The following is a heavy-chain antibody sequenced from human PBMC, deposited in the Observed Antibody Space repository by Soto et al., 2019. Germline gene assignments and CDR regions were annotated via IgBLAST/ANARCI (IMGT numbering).Heavy chain of an antibody. CDR3: ARACSSTSCYDVFDS. V-gene: IGHV4-4*07. D-gene: IGHD2-2*01. Sequence: QVQLQESGPGLMKSSENLSLTCTVSGGSISSYYWSWIRQPAGKGLQWIGRIYTSGSTNYNPSLKSRVTMSVDTSKNQFSLKLSSVTAADTAVYYCARACSSTSCYDVFDSWGQGTLVTVSS. J-gene: IGHJ4*02. CDR1: GGSISSYY. CDR2: IYTSGST.